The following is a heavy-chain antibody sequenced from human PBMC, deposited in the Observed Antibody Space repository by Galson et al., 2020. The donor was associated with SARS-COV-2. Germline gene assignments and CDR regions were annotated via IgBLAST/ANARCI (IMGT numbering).Heavy chain of an antibody. CDR2: ISASGSDS. CDR1: GFTFSSYA. J-gene: IGHJ2*01. Sequence: GGSLRLSCAASGFTFSSYAMSWVRQSPGKGLEWVSLISASGSDSFYAHSVKGRFTISRDNYRYTLLLQMDSLRAEDTAVYYCAKRYSGSRYWYFDLWGRGTLVTVSS. D-gene: IGHD1-26*01. CDR3: AKRYSGSRYWYFDL. V-gene: IGHV3-23*01.